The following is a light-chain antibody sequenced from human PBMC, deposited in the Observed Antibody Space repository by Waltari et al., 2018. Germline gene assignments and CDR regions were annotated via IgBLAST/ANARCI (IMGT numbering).Light chain of an antibody. CDR3: MQSIQFPLT. Sequence: MTQSPSSLSASVGDRVTITCQSSQDISHFLNWYQQKPGQPPQLLIYEVSNRFSGVPDRFSGSGSGTDFTLKISRVEAEDVGLYYCMQSIQFPLTFGGGTKVEIK. CDR1: QDISHF. V-gene: IGKV2D-29*01. CDR2: EVS. J-gene: IGKJ4*01.